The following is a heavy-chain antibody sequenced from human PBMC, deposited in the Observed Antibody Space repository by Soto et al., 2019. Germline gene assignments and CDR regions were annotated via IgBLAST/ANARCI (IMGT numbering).Heavy chain of an antibody. V-gene: IGHV1-2*02. CDR1: GYTFTGYY. Sequence: XSVKVSCKASGYTFTGYYIHWVRQAPGQGLEWMGWINPNSGGTNYAQKFQGRVTMTRDTSISTAYMELSRLRSDDTAVYYCARASARASDYWGQGTLVTVSS. CDR3: ARASARASDY. J-gene: IGHJ4*02. CDR2: INPNSGGT.